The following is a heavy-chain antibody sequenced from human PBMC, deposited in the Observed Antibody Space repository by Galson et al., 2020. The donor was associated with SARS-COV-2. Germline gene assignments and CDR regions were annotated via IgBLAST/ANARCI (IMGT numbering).Heavy chain of an antibody. CDR2: IPWDDDK. V-gene: IGHV2-5*02. CDR3: ARSRGIVGTAYFDS. Sequence: SGPTLVKPTQTLTLTCTFSGFSLSTYAEHVGWIRQPPGKALEWLAVIPWDDDKRYSPSLRSRLTITKDTSKNQVVLTMTNMDPLDTGTYYCARSRGIVGTAYFDSWGQGTLVTVSS. D-gene: IGHD1-26*01. J-gene: IGHJ4*02. CDR1: GFSLSTYAEH.